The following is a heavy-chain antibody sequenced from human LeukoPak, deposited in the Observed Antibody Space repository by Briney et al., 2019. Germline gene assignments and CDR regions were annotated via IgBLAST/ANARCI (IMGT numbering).Heavy chain of an antibody. CDR1: GGSFSGYY. V-gene: IGHV4-34*01. Sequence: SETLSLTCAVYGGSFSGYYWSWIRQPPGKGLEWIGEINHSGSTNYNPSLKSRVTISVDTSKNQFSLKLSSVTAADTAVYYCARGGHSYGYAYYYYMDVWGKGTTVTVSS. CDR3: ARGGHSYGYAYYYYMDV. J-gene: IGHJ6*03. D-gene: IGHD5-18*01. CDR2: INHSGST.